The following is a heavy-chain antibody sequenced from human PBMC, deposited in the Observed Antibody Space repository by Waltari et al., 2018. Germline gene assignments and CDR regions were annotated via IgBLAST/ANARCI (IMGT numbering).Heavy chain of an antibody. J-gene: IGHJ4*02. Sequence: QVQLVQSGAEVKKPGASAKVSCKASGYMLTDYYIHWVRQAPGQGLEWMGWLNPKSGGTNFAQKFQGRVTMTRDTSLNTAYMGLSRLRFDDTAVYYCAREFSSGWDYLDYWGQGTLVTVSS. CDR3: AREFSSGWDYLDY. D-gene: IGHD6-19*01. V-gene: IGHV1-2*02. CDR1: GYMLTDYY. CDR2: LNPKSGGT.